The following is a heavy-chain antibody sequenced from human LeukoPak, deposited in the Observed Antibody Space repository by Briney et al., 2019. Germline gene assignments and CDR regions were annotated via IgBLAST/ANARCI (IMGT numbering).Heavy chain of an antibody. D-gene: IGHD4-17*01. J-gene: IGHJ4*02. CDR3: ARREGDYEVRY. Sequence: SETLSLTCTVSGDSISTSGYYWVWIRQPPGKGLEWIGSVYSSGNAYYNPSLKSRVTIPVDPSKNQLSLRLNSVTAADTAVYYCARREGDYEVRYGGQGTLVTVSS. V-gene: IGHV4-39*01. CDR1: GDSISTSGYY. CDR2: VYSSGNA.